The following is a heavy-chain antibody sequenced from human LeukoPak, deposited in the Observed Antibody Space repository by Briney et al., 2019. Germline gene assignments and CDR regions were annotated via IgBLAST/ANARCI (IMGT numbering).Heavy chain of an antibody. CDR1: GYTFTSYG. Sequence: ASVKVSCKASGYTFTSYGISWVRQAPGQGLEWMGWISAYNGNTNYAQKLQGRVTMTTDTSTGTAYMELRSLRSDDTAVYYCARERRVGYSYGYGTEYFQHWGQGTLVTVSS. V-gene: IGHV1-18*01. CDR3: ARERRVGYSYGYGTEYFQH. J-gene: IGHJ1*01. CDR2: ISAYNGNT. D-gene: IGHD5-18*01.